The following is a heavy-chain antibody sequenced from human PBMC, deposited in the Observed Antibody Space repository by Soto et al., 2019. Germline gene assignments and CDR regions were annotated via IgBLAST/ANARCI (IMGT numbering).Heavy chain of an antibody. Sequence: EVQLLESGGGLIQPGGSLRLSCTASTFTFSYYAMSWVRQAPGEGLEWVAGISGSGGTTYYTESVKGRFSISRDNSNNTLYLHLSSLRAEETAIYYCATISDRGITAALDFWGQGTLVTVSS. CDR1: TFTFSYYA. CDR3: ATISDRGITAALDF. V-gene: IGHV3-23*01. J-gene: IGHJ4*02. D-gene: IGHD6-13*01. CDR2: ISGSGGTT.